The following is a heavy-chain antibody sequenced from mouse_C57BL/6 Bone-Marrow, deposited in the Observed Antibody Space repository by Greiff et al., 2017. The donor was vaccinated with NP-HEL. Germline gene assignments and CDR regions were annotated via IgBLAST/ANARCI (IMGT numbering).Heavy chain of an antibody. CDR3: ARGSGYGDGSFAY. V-gene: IGHV1-80*01. D-gene: IGHD2-13*01. CDR1: GYAFSSYW. CDR2: IYPGDGDT. Sequence: QVQLQQSGAELVKPGASVKISCKASGYAFSSYWMNWVKQRPGKGLEWIGQIYPGDGDTNYNGKFKGKATLTADKSSSTAYMQLSSLTAEDSAVYFCARGSGYGDGSFAYWGQGTLVTVSA. J-gene: IGHJ3*01.